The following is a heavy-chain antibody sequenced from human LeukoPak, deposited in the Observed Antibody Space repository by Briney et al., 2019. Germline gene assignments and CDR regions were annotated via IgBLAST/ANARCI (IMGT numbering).Heavy chain of an antibody. V-gene: IGHV3-21*01. J-gene: IGHJ3*02. CDR2: ISSSGSYI. D-gene: IGHD2-21*02. Sequence: GGSLRLSCAASGLTFSRYSMNWVRQAPGKGLEWVSSISSSGSYIYYADSVKGRFTISRDNAKNSLYLQMNSLRAEDTAVYYCASRNQYCGGDCFWAFDIWGQGTMVTVSS. CDR3: ASRNQYCGGDCFWAFDI. CDR1: GLTFSRYS.